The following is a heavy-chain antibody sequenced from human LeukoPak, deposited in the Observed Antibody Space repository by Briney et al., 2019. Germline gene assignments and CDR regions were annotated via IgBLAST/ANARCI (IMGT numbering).Heavy chain of an antibody. V-gene: IGHV4-39*01. D-gene: IGHD6-19*01. CDR3: ARLGPIAVAGIYYYYYMDV. Sequence: SETLSLTCTVSGGSISSSSYYWGWTRQPPGKGLEWIGSIYYSGSTYYNPSLKSRVTISVDTSKNQFSLKLSSVTAADTAVYYCARLGPIAVAGIYYYYYMDVWGKGTTVTVSS. CDR2: IYYSGST. CDR1: GGSISSSSYY. J-gene: IGHJ6*03.